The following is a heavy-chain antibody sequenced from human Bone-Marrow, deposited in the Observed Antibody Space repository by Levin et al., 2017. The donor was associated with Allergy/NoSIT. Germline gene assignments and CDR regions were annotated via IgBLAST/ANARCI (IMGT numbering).Heavy chain of an antibody. CDR2: ISGNGAIT. CDR3: AKSFYDLGAFNPLDD. J-gene: IGHJ4*02. V-gene: IGHV3-23*01. CDR1: GFTFNKYA. D-gene: IGHD3-16*01. Sequence: GESLKISCAASGFTFNKYAMNWVRQAPGKGLEWVSGISGNGAITHYADSVKGRFIISRDTYKNTLYLRMSSLRAEDTALYYCAKSFYDLGAFNPLDDWGQGTLVTVSS.